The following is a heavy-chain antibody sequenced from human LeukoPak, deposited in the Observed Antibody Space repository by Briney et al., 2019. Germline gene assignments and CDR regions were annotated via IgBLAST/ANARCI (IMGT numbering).Heavy chain of an antibody. CDR1: GGSISNNNW. V-gene: IGHV4-4*02. D-gene: IGHD6-6*01. J-gene: IGHJ6*03. CDR3: ARVTSEYSSLQYYYYYYMDV. CDR2: IYYSGST. Sequence: SATLSLTCAVSGGSISNNNWWTWVRQSPGKGLEWIGYIYYSGSTNYNPSLKSRVTISVDTSKNQFSLKLSSVTAADTAVYYCARVTSEYSSLQYYYYYYMDVWGKGTTVTVSS.